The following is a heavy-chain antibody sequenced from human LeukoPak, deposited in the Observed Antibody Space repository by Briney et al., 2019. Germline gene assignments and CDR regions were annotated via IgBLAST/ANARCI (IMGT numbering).Heavy chain of an antibody. V-gene: IGHV3-53*01. CDR3: ARDHIVVVPAAISNPYYYYGMDV. J-gene: IGHJ6*02. Sequence: GGSLRLSCAASGFTVSSNYMSWVRQAPGKGLEWVSVIYSGGSTYYADSVKGRFTISRDNSKNTLYLQMNSLRAEDTAVYYCARDHIVVVPAAISNPYYYYGMDVWGQGTTVTVSS. CDR1: GFTVSSNY. D-gene: IGHD2-2*01. CDR2: IYSGGST.